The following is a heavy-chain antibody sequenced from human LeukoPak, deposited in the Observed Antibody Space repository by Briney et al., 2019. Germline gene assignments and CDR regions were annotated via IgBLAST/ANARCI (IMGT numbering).Heavy chain of an antibody. J-gene: IGHJ3*01. CDR2: IYSGGST. V-gene: IGHV3-53*01. CDR1: VYTLSTNY. Sequence: GGALRLSYVACVYTLSTNYRSGGWQAPGKGLEWVSVIYSGGSTDYADSVKGRFTISRDNSKNTLYLQMNSPRVEDTAAYYCARPIQHGQWNGCCGEDVFDLWGQGTMVTVSS. CDR3: ARPIQHGQWNGCCGEDVFDL. D-gene: IGHD3-3*01.